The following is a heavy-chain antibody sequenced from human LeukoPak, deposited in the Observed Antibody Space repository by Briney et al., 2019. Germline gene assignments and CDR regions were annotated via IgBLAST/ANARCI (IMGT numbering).Heavy chain of an antibody. V-gene: IGHV4-4*02. D-gene: IGHD1-1*01. CDR1: GGSISSSNW. Sequence: PSATLSLTCAVSGGSISSSNWWSWVRQPPGKGLEWIGEISHGGSTNYNPSLESRVTISVDKSKNQFSLSLTSVTAADTAVYFCARVTATTPFDYWGQGTLVTVSS. CDR3: ARVTATTPFDY. CDR2: ISHGGST. J-gene: IGHJ4*02.